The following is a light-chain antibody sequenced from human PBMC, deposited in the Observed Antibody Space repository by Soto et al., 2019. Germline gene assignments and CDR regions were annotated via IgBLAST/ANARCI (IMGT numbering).Light chain of an antibody. CDR2: AAS. CDR3: RQSYRNPIT. V-gene: IGKV1-39*01. J-gene: IGKJ5*01. Sequence: DIQMTQSASSLSASVGDRVTITCRASQSISNYLNWYQQQPGKAPNVLLHAASSLQSGVPPRFSGSGSGTDFTLTISSLQPEDFATYFCRQSYRNPITFGQGTRLE. CDR1: QSISNY.